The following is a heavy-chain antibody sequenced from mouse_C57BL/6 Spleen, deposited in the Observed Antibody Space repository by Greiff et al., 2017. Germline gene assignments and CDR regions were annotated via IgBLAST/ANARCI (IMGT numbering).Heavy chain of an antibody. Sequence: VQLQESGAELVKPGASVKISCKASGYAFSSSWLNWVKQRPGKGLEWIGPIYPGDGDTNYNGTFKGKATLTADKSSSTTYMQLSSLTSEGSAVYFCARLRDPYYFDDWGQGTTLTVSS. D-gene: IGHD3-3*01. CDR3: ARLRDPYYFDD. J-gene: IGHJ2*01. CDR2: IYPGDGDT. CDR1: GYAFSSSW. V-gene: IGHV1-80*01.